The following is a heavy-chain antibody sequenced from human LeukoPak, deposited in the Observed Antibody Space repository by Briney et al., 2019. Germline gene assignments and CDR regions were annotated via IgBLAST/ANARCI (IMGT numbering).Heavy chain of an antibody. J-gene: IGHJ4*02. Sequence: SQTLSLTCTVSGGSISSGSYYWSWIRQPAGKGLEWIGRIYTSGSTNYNPSLKSRVTISVDTSKNQFSRKLSSVTAADTAVYYCARETYYYDSSGFDYWGQGTLVTVSS. D-gene: IGHD3-22*01. CDR3: ARETYYYDSSGFDY. V-gene: IGHV4-61*02. CDR2: IYTSGST. CDR1: GGSISSGSYY.